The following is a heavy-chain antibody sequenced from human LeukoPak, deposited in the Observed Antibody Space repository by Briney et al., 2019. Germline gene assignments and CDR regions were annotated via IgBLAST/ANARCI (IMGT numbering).Heavy chain of an antibody. CDR1: GFTFSSYG. Sequence: PGGSLRLSCAASGFTFSSYGMHWVRQAPGKGLEWVAVISHDGSNKYYADSVKGRFTISRDNSKNTLYLQMNSLRAEDTAVYYCAKGVGDIVVVPAAMPYPLDYWGQGTLVTVSS. D-gene: IGHD2-2*01. CDR3: AKGVGDIVVVPAAMPYPLDY. V-gene: IGHV3-30*18. CDR2: ISHDGSNK. J-gene: IGHJ4*02.